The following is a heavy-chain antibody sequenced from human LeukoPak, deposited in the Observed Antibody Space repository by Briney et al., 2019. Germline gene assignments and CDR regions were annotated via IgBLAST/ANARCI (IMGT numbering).Heavy chain of an antibody. J-gene: IGHJ4*02. V-gene: IGHV4-59*08. CDR2: IYYTGNT. Sequence: SETLSLTCTVSGGSISGYYWSWIRQPPGKGLEWIGYIYYTGNTNYNPSLKSRVTISEDTSKNQVSLKLSSVTAADTAVYYCVRHSRVVAFDYWGQGNLVTVSS. CDR3: VRHSRVVAFDY. D-gene: IGHD2-15*01. CDR1: GGSISGYY.